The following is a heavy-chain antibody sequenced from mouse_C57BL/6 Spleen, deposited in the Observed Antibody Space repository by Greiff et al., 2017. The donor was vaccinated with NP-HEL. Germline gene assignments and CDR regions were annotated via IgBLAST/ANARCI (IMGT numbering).Heavy chain of an antibody. D-gene: IGHD2-2*01. CDR1: GYTFTSYG. Sequence: QVQLQQSGAELARPGASVKLSCKASGYTFTSYGISWVKQRTGQGLEWIGEIYPRSGNTYYNEKFKGKATLTADKSSSTAYMELRSLTSEDSAVYFCARSNGYLAYWGQGTLVTVSA. CDR2: IYPRSGNT. CDR3: ARSNGYLAY. V-gene: IGHV1-81*01. J-gene: IGHJ3*01.